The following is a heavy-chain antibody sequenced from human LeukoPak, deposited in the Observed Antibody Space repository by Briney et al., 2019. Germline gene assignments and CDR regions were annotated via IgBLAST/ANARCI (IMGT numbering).Heavy chain of an antibody. V-gene: IGHV3-15*01. CDR1: GFTFSNTW. J-gene: IGHJ4*02. Sequence: GSLILSCAASGFTFSNTWMNWVRQAPGKGLEWVGRIRRNTDGGTVDYAAPVKGRFTISRDDSKSTLYLQMNSLKSEDTAVYYCTTVHASGCPGNYWGQGTLVTVSS. CDR3: TTVHASGCPGNY. D-gene: IGHD6-19*01. CDR2: IRRNTDGGTV.